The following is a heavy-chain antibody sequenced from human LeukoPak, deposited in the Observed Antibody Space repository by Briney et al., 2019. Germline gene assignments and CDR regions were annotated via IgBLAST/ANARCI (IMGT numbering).Heavy chain of an antibody. CDR3: ATIKYSSSWDGAFDI. J-gene: IGHJ3*02. D-gene: IGHD6-13*01. CDR2: TYYRSKWYN. CDR1: GDSVSSNSAA. Sequence: SQTLSLTCGISGDSVSSNSAAWNWIRQSPSRGLEWLGRTYYRSKWYNNYAVSVKSRITINPDTSKNQFSLQLNSVTPEDTAVYYCATIKYSSSWDGAFDIWGQGTMVTVSS. V-gene: IGHV6-1*01.